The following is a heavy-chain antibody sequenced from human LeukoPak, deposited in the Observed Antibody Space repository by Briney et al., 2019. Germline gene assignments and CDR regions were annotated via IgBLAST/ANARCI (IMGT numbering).Heavy chain of an antibody. CDR1: GFTFSKAY. CDR3: TTDAGYSSRWYNY. D-gene: IGHD6-13*01. Sequence: GGSLRLSCAASGFTFSKAYMSWVRQAPGKGLEWVGRIKSKTDGGTTDYAAPVKGRFTISRDDSKNTLYLQMDSLKTEDTAVYYCTTDAGYSSRWYNYWGQGTLVTVSS. CDR2: IKSKTDGGTT. J-gene: IGHJ4*02. V-gene: IGHV3-15*01.